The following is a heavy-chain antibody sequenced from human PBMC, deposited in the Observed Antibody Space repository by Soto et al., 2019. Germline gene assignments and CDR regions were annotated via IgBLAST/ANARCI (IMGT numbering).Heavy chain of an antibody. CDR1: GFNFNSYT. Sequence: GGSLRLSCAASGFNFNSYTINWVRQAPGKRLEWLSTISSSGYIFSTDSVRGRFTISRDNAKNSVYLQMNSLRAEDTAVYYCAKEAPYSSSSNPFDYWGQGTLVTVSS. J-gene: IGHJ4*02. CDR2: ISSSGYI. CDR3: AKEAPYSSSSNPFDY. V-gene: IGHV3-21*04. D-gene: IGHD6-6*01.